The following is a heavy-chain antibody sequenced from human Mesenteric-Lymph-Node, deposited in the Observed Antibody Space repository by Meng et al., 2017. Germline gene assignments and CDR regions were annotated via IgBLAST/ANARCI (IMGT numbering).Heavy chain of an antibody. Sequence: SVKVSCKASGGTFSSYAISWVRQAPGQGLEWMGGIIPIFGTANYAQKFQGRVTITADESTSTAYMELSSLRAEDTAVYYCARRGYSYGYYYYGMDVWGQGTTVTVSS. V-gene: IGHV1-69*13. CDR2: IIPIFGTA. CDR3: ARRGYSYGYYYYGMDV. D-gene: IGHD5-18*01. J-gene: IGHJ6*02. CDR1: GGTFSSYA.